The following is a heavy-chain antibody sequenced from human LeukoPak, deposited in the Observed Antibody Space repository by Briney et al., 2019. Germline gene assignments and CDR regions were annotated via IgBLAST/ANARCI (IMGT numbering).Heavy chain of an antibody. CDR2: INHSGNT. CDR3: AGGWAYFHY. CDR1: DASLTGYY. Sequence: SETLSLTCAVYDASLTGYYWRWIRQPPGKGLEWIGEINHSGNTNYNPSLKSRVTISVDTSKNQFSLKLSSVTAADTAVYYWAGGWAYFHYWGQGTLVTVSS. J-gene: IGHJ4*02. D-gene: IGHD3-16*01. V-gene: IGHV4-34*01.